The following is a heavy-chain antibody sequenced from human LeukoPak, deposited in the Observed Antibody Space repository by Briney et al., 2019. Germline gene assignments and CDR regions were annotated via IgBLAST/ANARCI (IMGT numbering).Heavy chain of an antibody. CDR2: IYWDGDK. D-gene: IGHD3-10*01. Sequence: ESRPTPVKPPQTLPLTCTFSGFSPSTSGVGVGWIRQPPGKALEWLALIYWDGDKRYTPSLKSRLTITKDTSKNQVVLTITNMDPVDTATYDCAHLQTHYYGSGSYYPELDYWGQGTLVTVSS. CDR3: AHLQTHYYGSGSYYPELDY. CDR1: GFSPSTSGVG. J-gene: IGHJ4*02. V-gene: IGHV2-5*02.